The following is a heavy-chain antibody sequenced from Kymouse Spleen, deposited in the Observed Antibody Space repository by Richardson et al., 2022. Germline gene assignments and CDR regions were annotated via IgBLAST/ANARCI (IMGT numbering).Heavy chain of an antibody. J-gene: IGHJ5*02. V-gene: IGHV4-39*01. CDR2: IYYSGST. CDR1: GGSISSSSYY. CDR3: ARHASYDILTGPNWFDP. D-gene: IGHD3-9*01. Sequence: QLQLQESGPGLVKPSETLSLTCTVSGGSISSSSYYWGWIRQPPGKGLEWIGSIYYSGSTYYNPSLKSRVTISVDTSKNQFSLKLSSVTAADTAVYYCARHASYDILTGPNWFDPWGQGTLVTVSS.